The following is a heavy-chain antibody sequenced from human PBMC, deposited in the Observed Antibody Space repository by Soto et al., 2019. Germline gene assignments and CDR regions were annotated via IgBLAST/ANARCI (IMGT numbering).Heavy chain of an antibody. J-gene: IGHJ4*02. CDR1: GGSNSSGDYY. Sequence: SETLSLTCTVSGGSNSSGDYYWSWIRQPPGKGLEWIGYIFYSGSTYYNPSLKSRVTISVDTSKNQFSLKLGSVTAADTAVYYCARWLGYGPHFDYWGQGTLVTVSS. CDR3: ARWLGYGPHFDY. V-gene: IGHV4-30-4*01. D-gene: IGHD5-12*01. CDR2: IFYSGST.